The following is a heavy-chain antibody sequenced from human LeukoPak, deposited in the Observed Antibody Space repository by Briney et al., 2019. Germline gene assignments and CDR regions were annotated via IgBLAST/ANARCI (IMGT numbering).Heavy chain of an antibody. CDR3: ARVTLGVGELPRFDY. CDR1: GGTFSSYA. CDR2: IIPIFGTT. J-gene: IGHJ4*02. D-gene: IGHD3-16*01. Sequence: SVKVSCKASGGTFSSYAISWVRQAPGQGLEWMGGIIPIFGTTNYAQKFQDRVTITADKSTSTAYMELSSLRSEDTAVYYCARVTLGVGELPRFDYWGQGTLVTVSS. V-gene: IGHV1-69*06.